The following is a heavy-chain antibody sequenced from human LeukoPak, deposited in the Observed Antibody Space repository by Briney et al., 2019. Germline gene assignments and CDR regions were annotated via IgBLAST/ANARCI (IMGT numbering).Heavy chain of an antibody. J-gene: IGHJ4*02. V-gene: IGHV1-8*01. CDR2: MNPNSGNT. CDR1: GYTFTSYD. CDR3: ARGLGSPVVRNY. Sequence: GASVKVSCKASGYTFTSYDINWLRQATGQRLEWMGWMNPNSGNTGYAQKFQGRVTMTRNTSISTVYMELSSLRSEDTALYYCARGLGSPVVRNYWGQGTLVTVSS. D-gene: IGHD1-26*01.